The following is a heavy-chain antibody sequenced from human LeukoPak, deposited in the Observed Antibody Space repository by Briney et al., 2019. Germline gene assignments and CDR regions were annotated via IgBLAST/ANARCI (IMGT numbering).Heavy chain of an antibody. J-gene: IGHJ4*02. D-gene: IGHD3-9*01. V-gene: IGHV3-48*01. CDR1: GFTFSSYS. CDR3: VKDDNSDWFPPLDF. Sequence: PGGSLRLSCVASGFTFSSYSMNWVRQAPGKGLEWVSYISSSSRTIYYADSVKGRFTISRDNSKNTLYLQMNSLRAEDTAVYYCVKDDNSDWFPPLDFWGQGTLVTVSS. CDR2: ISSSSRTI.